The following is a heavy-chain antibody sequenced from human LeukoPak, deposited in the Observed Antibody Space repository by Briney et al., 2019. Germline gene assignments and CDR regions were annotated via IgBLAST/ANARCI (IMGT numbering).Heavy chain of an antibody. J-gene: IGHJ4*02. CDR3: ARVYDGNSIFDY. D-gene: IGHD4-23*01. CDR2: ISRDGSST. CDR1: GFTFSSHW. Sequence: PGGSLRLSCAASGFTFSSHWMHWVRQAPGKGLVWVSRISRDGSSTNYAESVKGRFTISRDNAKNTLYLQVNSLRAEDTAVYYCARVYDGNSIFDYWGQGTLVTVSS. V-gene: IGHV3-74*01.